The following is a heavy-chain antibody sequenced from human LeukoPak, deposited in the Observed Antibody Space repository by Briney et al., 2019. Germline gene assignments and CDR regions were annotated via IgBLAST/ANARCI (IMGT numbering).Heavy chain of an antibody. J-gene: IGHJ4*02. D-gene: IGHD2-2*01. CDR2: ISSSSSYI. CDR1: GFTFSGYS. CDR3: ARDHCSSTSCYLD. V-gene: IGHV3-21*01. Sequence: GGSLRLSCAASGFTFSGYSMNWVRQAPGKGLEWVSSISSSSSYIYYADSVKGRFTISRDNAKNSLYLQMNSLRAEDTAVYYCARDHCSSTSCYLDWGQGTLVTVSS.